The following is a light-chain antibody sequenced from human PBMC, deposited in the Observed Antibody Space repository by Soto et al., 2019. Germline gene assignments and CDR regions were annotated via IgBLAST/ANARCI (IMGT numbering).Light chain of an antibody. CDR2: RNN. Sequence: QSALTQPPSASGTPGQVVTISCSGSTSNVGSNYVYWYQQLPGTAPKLLIYRNNQRPSGVPDRFSGSKSGTSASLAISGLRSDDEADYFCATWDDSLNGFYVFGTGTK. V-gene: IGLV1-47*01. J-gene: IGLJ1*01. CDR3: ATWDDSLNGFYV. CDR1: TSNVGSNY.